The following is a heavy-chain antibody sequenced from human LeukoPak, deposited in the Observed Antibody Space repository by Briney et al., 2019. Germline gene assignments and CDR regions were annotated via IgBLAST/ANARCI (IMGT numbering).Heavy chain of an antibody. D-gene: IGHD3-22*01. J-gene: IGHJ6*03. CDR3: ARERVYYDSQWGYYYYMDV. Sequence: SETLSLTCTVSGGSISSYYWSWIRQPPGKGLEWIGYIYYSGSTNYNPSLKSRVTISVDTSKNQFSLKLSSVTAADTAVYYCARERVYYDSQWGYYYYMDVWGKGTTVTVFS. CDR1: GGSISSYY. V-gene: IGHV4-59*01. CDR2: IYYSGST.